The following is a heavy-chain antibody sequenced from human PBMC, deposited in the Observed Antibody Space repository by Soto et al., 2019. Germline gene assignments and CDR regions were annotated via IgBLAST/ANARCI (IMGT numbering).Heavy chain of an antibody. D-gene: IGHD3-10*01. CDR2: ISGSGGST. Sequence: EVPLLESGGGLVQPGGSLRLSCAASGFTFSSYAMSWVRQAPGKGLEWVSAISGSGGSTYYADSVQGRFTISRDNSKNTLYLQMNSLRAEDTGVYYCAKASGWFGEFDYWGQGTLVTVSS. J-gene: IGHJ4*02. V-gene: IGHV3-23*01. CDR3: AKASGWFGEFDY. CDR1: GFTFSSYA.